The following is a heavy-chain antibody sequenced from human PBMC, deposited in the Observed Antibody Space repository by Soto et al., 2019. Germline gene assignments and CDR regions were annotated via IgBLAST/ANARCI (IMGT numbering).Heavy chain of an antibody. J-gene: IGHJ4*02. V-gene: IGHV4-61*01. CDR3: ARTTALTNNLRSRYFFDY. CDR2: VYYSGTT. Sequence: XATLSLICSVSGGSFSNNTYYWSWIRQPPGKRLEWIGYVYYSGTTNYNPSLKSRVTISVALSKNQFSLRLSSVTTADTALYYCARTTALTNNLRSRYFFDYWGQGTLVTVSS. D-gene: IGHD4-17*01. CDR1: GGSFSNNTYY.